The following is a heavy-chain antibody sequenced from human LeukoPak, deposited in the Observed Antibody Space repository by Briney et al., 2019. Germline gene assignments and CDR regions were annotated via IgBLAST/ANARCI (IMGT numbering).Heavy chain of an antibody. CDR1: GGSFSGYY. V-gene: IGHV4-34*01. D-gene: IGHD3-9*01. J-gene: IGHJ5*02. Sequence: SETLSLTCAVYGGSFSGYYWSWIRQPPGKGLEWIGEINHSGSTNYNPSLKSRVTISVDTSKNQFSLKLSSVTAADTAVYYCARDHPILTGYYRRKPYNWFDPWGQGTLVTVSS. CDR3: ARDHPILTGYYRRKPYNWFDP. CDR2: INHSGST.